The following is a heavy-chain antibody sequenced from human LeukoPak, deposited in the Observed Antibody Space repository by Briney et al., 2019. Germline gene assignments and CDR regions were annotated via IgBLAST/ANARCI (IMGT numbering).Heavy chain of an antibody. CDR1: GFTFSSYA. Sequence: GGSLRLSCAASGFTFSSYAMSWVRQAPGKGLEWVANIKQDGSEKYYVDSVKGRFTISRDNAKNSLYLQMNSLRAEDTAVYYCARSVYAMSYYYHYMDVWGKGTTVTVSS. CDR2: IKQDGSEK. D-gene: IGHD2-8*01. J-gene: IGHJ6*03. CDR3: ARSVYAMSYYYHYMDV. V-gene: IGHV3-7*01.